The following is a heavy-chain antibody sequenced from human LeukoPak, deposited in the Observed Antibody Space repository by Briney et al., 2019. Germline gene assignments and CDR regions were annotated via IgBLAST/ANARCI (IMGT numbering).Heavy chain of an antibody. J-gene: IGHJ4*02. CDR3: ARGHYYDSSGYQFDY. Sequence: GRSLRLSCAASGFTFSSYAMHWVRQAPGKGLEYVSAISSNGGSTYYANSVKGRFTISRDNSKNTLYLQMGSLRAEDMAVYYCARGHYYDSSGYQFDYWGQGTLVTVSS. D-gene: IGHD3-22*01. CDR2: ISSNGGST. V-gene: IGHV3-64*01. CDR1: GFTFSSYA.